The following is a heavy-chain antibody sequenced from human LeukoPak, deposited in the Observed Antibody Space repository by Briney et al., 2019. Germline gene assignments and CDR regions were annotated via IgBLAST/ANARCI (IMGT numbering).Heavy chain of an antibody. CDR3: VRTYYYDSSGPVDY. CDR1: GGSISSSSYY. J-gene: IGHJ4*02. V-gene: IGHV4-39*02. D-gene: IGHD3-22*01. CDR2: IYYSVNT. Sequence: PSETLSLTCTVYGGSISSSSYYWGWIRQPPGKGLEWIGSIYYSVNTYYNPSLKSRVTISVDPSKNHFSLKLSSVTAADTAVYYCVRTYYYDSSGPVDYWGQGTLVTVSS.